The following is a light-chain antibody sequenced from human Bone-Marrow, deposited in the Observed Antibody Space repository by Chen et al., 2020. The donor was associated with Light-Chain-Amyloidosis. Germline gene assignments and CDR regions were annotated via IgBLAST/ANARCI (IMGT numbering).Light chain of an antibody. Sequence: YELTQPPSVSVSPGQTARVTCSGDDLPTKYAYWYQQKPGQAPVLVIHRDTERPSGISERFAGSSSGTTATLTISGVQAEDEADYHCQSADSSGTYEVIFGGGTKLTVL. V-gene: IGLV3-25*03. J-gene: IGLJ2*01. CDR1: DLPTKY. CDR2: RDT. CDR3: QSADSSGTYEVI.